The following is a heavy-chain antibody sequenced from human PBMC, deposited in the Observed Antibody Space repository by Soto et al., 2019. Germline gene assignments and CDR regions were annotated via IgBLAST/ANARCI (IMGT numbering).Heavy chain of an antibody. CDR1: GFTFTNYV. D-gene: IGHD2-15*01. Sequence: EVQLLESGGGLVQPGGSLRVSCAASGFTFTNYVVSWVRQAPGKGLEWVSAITVSGGDTYHADSVKGRFTISRDNPKKTLYLQMNSLRAEDTAVYYCAKGSADTRPYYFDSWGRGTLVTVSS. CDR2: ITVSGGDT. V-gene: IGHV3-23*01. J-gene: IGHJ4*02. CDR3: AKGSADTRPYYFDS.